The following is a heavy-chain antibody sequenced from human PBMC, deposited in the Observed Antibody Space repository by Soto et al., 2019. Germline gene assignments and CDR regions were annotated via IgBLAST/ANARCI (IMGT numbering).Heavy chain of an antibody. CDR3: ASEDSTTMINY. V-gene: IGHV5-10-1*01. J-gene: IGHJ4*02. CDR1: GGSCASYW. D-gene: IGHD3-22*01. Sequence: GESLKVSWSGAGGSCASYWSSWVRQMPGKGLEWMGRIDPSDSYTNYSPSFQGHVTISADKSISTAYLQWSSLKASDTATYYCASEDSTTMINYWGQGTMVTVSS. CDR2: IDPSDSYT.